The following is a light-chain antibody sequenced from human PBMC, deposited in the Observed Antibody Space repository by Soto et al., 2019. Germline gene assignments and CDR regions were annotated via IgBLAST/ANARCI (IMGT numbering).Light chain of an antibody. J-gene: IGLJ1*01. Sequence: QSVLTQAPSASRTPGQRITISCSGGSSNLGIHSVHWYQQLPRTAPKLLIYSNNQRPSGVPDRFSGSKSGTSAALAISGLQSEDEAVDYCAAWDYNLNAYVLGTGTKVTVL. CDR2: SNN. CDR1: SSNLGIHS. CDR3: AAWDYNLNAYV. V-gene: IGLV1-44*01.